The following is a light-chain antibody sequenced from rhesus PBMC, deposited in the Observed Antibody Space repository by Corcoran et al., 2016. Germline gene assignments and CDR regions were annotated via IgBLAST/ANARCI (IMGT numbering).Light chain of an antibody. Sequence: DVQMSQSPSSLSASVGDRVTITCRASQGISSYLNWYQQKPGKAPKLLIYYANSLASWVPSRFSGSGSGTEFTLTISSLQPEDFSTYYCQQGNSNPYSFGQVTKVEIK. V-gene: IGKV1-32*02. CDR2: YAN. CDR3: QQGNSNPYS. J-gene: IGKJ2*01. CDR1: QGISSY.